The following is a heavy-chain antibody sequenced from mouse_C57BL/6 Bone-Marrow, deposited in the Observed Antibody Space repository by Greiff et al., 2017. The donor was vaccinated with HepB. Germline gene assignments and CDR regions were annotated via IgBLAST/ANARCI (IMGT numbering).Heavy chain of an antibody. Sequence: EVQLQQSGPGLVKPSQSLSLTCSVTGYSITSGYYWNWIRQFPGNKLEWMGYISYDGSNKYNPSLKNRISITLDTSKNQFFLKLNSVTTEDTATYYCASEATIMVTTAWFAYWGQGTLVTVSA. CDR1: GYSITSGYY. J-gene: IGHJ3*01. CDR3: ASEATIMVTTAWFAY. D-gene: IGHD2-2*01. CDR2: ISYDGSN. V-gene: IGHV3-6*01.